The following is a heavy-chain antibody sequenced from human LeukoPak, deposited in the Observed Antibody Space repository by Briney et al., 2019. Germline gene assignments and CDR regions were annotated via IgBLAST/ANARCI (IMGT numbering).Heavy chain of an antibody. V-gene: IGHV3-23*01. D-gene: IGHD3-10*01. J-gene: IGHJ4*02. Sequence: TGGSLRLSCAASGFTFSSYAMSWVRQAPGKGLEWVSAISGSGGSTYYADPVKGRFTISRDNSKNTLYLQMNSLRAEDTAVYYCAKDGSGSYRPDLFDYWGQGTLVTVSS. CDR2: ISGSGGST. CDR3: AKDGSGSYRPDLFDY. CDR1: GFTFSSYA.